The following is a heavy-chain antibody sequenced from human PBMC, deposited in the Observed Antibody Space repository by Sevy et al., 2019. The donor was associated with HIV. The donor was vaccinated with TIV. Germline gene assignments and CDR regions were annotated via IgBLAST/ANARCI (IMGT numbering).Heavy chain of an antibody. CDR2: INPNSGGT. CDR1: GYTFTGYY. CDR3: ARGPVGETGTTLGWI. D-gene: IGHD1-7*01. Sequence: ASVKVSCKASGYTFTGYYMHWVRQAPGQGLEWMGWINPNSGGTNYAQKFQGRVTMTRDTSISTAYMELSRLRSDDTAVYYCARGPVGETGTTLGWIWGQGTIVNVSS. V-gene: IGHV1-2*02. J-gene: IGHJ3*02.